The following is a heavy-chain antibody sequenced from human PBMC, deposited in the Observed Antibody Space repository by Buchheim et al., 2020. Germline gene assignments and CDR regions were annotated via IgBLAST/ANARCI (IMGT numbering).Heavy chain of an antibody. D-gene: IGHD2-8*01. CDR2: IYYSGST. V-gene: IGHV4-39*01. Sequence: QLQLQESGPGLVKPSETLSLTCTVSGGSISSSSYYWGWIRQPPGKGLEWIGSIYYSGSTYYNPSLKSRVTISVDTSKNQFSLKLSSVTAADTAVYYCARTRYCTNGVCSKNDYWGQGTL. CDR3: ARTRYCTNGVCSKNDY. CDR1: GGSISSSSYY. J-gene: IGHJ4*02.